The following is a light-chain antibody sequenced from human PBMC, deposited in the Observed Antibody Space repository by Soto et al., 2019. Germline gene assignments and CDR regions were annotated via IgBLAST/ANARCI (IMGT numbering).Light chain of an antibody. CDR1: QSLVYSDGNMY. J-gene: IGKJ1*01. CDR3: MQGTHWPPA. V-gene: IGKV2-30*01. CDR2: KVS. Sequence: DVVMTQSPLSLPVTLGQPASISCRSSQSLVYSDGNMYLNWFQQRPGQSPRRLIYKVSNRDSGVPDRFSGSGSDTDFTLKISRVEAEDVGVYYCMQGTHWPPAFGQGTKVEIK.